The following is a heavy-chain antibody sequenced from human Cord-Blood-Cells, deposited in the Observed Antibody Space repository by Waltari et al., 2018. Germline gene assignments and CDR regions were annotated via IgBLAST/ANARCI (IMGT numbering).Heavy chain of an antibody. J-gene: IGHJ3*02. CDR3: ARDTRYGGNSGAFDI. CDR2: ISYDGSNK. Sequence: QVQLVESGGGVVQPGRSLRLSCAASGFTFSSYAMHWVRQAPGKGLEWVEVISYDGSNKYYADSVKGRFTISRDNSKNTLYLQMNSLRAEDTAVYYCARDTRYGGNSGAFDIWGQGTMVTVSS. D-gene: IGHD4-17*01. V-gene: IGHV3-30*04. CDR1: GFTFSSYA.